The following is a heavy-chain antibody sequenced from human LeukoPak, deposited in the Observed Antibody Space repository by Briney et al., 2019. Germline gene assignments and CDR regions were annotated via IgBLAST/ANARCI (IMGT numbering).Heavy chain of an antibody. V-gene: IGHV3-48*03. J-gene: IGHJ4*02. CDR3: AREGSSSRYFDQ. CDR2: ITSSSFTI. CDR1: GFTFSSDD. D-gene: IGHD6-6*01. Sequence: GGSLRLSCAASGFTFSSDDMNWLRQAPGKGVEWLSYITSSSFTIYYADSVKGRFTISRDNAKKSLYLQMNSLRAEDTAVYYCAREGSSSRYFDQWGEGILVTVSS.